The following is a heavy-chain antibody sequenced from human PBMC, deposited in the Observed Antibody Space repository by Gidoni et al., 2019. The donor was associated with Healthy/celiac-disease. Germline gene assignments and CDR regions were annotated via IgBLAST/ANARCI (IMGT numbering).Heavy chain of an antibody. CDR2: IYYSGST. D-gene: IGHD6-19*01. CDR1: GGSISSYY. CDR3: ARELHSSGVAPYYYYYMDV. Sequence: QVQLQESGPGLVKPSETLSLTCTVSGGSISSYYWSWIRQPPGKGLEWIGYIYYSGSTNYNPSLKSRVTISVDTSKNQFSLKLSSVTAADTAVYYCARELHSSGVAPYYYYYMDVWGKGTTVTVSS. J-gene: IGHJ6*03. V-gene: IGHV4-59*01.